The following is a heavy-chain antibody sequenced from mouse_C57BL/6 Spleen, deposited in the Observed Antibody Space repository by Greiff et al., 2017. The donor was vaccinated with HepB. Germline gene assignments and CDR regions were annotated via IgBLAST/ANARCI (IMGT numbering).Heavy chain of an antibody. CDR1: GFNIKGYY. CDR3: ARSGTTWNYFDY. Sequence: VHVKQSGAELVKPGASVKLSCTASGFNIKGYYMHWVKQRTEQGLEWIGRIDPEDGETKYAPKFQGKATITADTSSNTAYLQLSSLTSEDTAVYYCARSGTTWNYFDYWGQGTTLTVSS. CDR2: IDPEDGET. J-gene: IGHJ2*01. V-gene: IGHV14-2*01. D-gene: IGHD5-5*01.